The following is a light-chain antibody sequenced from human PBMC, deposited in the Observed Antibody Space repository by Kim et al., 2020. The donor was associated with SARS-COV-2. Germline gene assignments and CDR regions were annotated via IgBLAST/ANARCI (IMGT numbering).Light chain of an antibody. CDR3: NSRDISSDHVL. J-gene: IGLJ7*01. CDR1: SLRMSY. CDR2: AEN. Sequence: SSELTQDPAVSVALGQTVTITYQGDSLRMSYASWYQQKPGQAPILVIYAENSRPSGIPDRFSGSSSRNTASLTISGAQAEDEADYYCNSRDISSDHVLFGGGTQLTVL. V-gene: IGLV3-19*01.